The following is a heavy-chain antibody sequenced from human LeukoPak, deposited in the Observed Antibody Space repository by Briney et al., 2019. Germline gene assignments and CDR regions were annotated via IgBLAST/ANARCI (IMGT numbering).Heavy chain of an antibody. D-gene: IGHD6-13*01. CDR2: VYPGDSDT. Sequence: GESLKISCKCSGYSFTFYWVGWVRRMPGKGLEWMGIVYPGDSDTRYSPSFQGQVTISADKSISTAYLQWSSLKASDTAMYYCARQDGSSWYYFDYWGQGTLVTVSS. CDR1: GYSFTFYW. V-gene: IGHV5-51*01. J-gene: IGHJ4*02. CDR3: ARQDGSSWYYFDY.